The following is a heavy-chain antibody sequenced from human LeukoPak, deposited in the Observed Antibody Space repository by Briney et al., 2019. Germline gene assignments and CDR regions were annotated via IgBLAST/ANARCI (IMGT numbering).Heavy chain of an antibody. CDR3: AKDMGVVGGYILDY. Sequence: GGSLRLSCAASGFTFSSYAMSWVRQAPGKGLEWVSAISGSGGSTYYADSVKGRFTISRDNSKNTLYLQMNSLRAEDTAVYYCAKDMGVVGGYILDYWGQGTLVTVSS. V-gene: IGHV3-23*01. D-gene: IGHD5-12*01. CDR2: ISGSGGST. CDR1: GFTFSSYA. J-gene: IGHJ4*02.